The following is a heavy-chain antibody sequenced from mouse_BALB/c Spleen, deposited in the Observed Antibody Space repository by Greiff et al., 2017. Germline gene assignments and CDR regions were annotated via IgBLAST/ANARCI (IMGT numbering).Heavy chain of an antibody. CDR2: INSNGGST. V-gene: IGHV5-6-3*01. Sequence: DVQLVESGGGLVQPGGSLKLSCAASGFTFSSYGMSWVRQTPDKRLELVATINSNGGSTYYPDSVKGRFTISRDNAKNTLYLQMSSLKSEDTAMYYCARVPYYGSSWYFDVWGAGTTVTVSS. CDR3: ARVPYYGSSWYFDV. J-gene: IGHJ1*01. D-gene: IGHD1-1*01. CDR1: GFTFSSYG.